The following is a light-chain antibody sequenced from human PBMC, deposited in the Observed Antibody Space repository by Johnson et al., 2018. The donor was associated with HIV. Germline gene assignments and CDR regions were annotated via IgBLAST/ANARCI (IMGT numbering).Light chain of an antibody. V-gene: IGLV1-51*02. CDR2: ENN. CDR1: SSNIGKNY. CDR3: GTWDASRSPLYG. J-gene: IGLJ1*01. Sequence: QPVLTQPPSVSAAPGQKVTISCSGSSSNIGKNYVSWYQQFPGTAPKLLIHENNKRPSGIPDRFSGSKSGTSATLGITGLQTGDEADYYCGTWDASRSPLYGFGTGTTSTVL.